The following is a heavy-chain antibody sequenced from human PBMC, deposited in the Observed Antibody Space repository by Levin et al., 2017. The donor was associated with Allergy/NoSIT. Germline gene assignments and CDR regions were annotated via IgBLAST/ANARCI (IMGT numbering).Heavy chain of an antibody. Sequence: GGSLRLSCAASGFTFSSYSMNWVRQAPGKGLEWVSSISSSSSYIYYADSVKGRFTISRDNAKNSLYLQMNSLRAEDTAVYYCARDRYSYGPTPFDYWGQGTLVTVSS. V-gene: IGHV3-21*01. CDR2: ISSSSSYI. J-gene: IGHJ4*02. CDR3: ARDRYSYGPTPFDY. CDR1: GFTFSSYS. D-gene: IGHD5-18*01.